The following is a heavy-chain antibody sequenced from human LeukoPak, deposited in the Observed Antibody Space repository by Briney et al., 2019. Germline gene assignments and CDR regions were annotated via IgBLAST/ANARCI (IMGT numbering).Heavy chain of an antibody. V-gene: IGHV4-39*01. CDR3: ARGIAAAGTGYFDY. D-gene: IGHD6-13*01. CDR1: GGSISSSSYY. J-gene: IGHJ4*02. CDR2: IYYSGST. Sequence: SETLSLTCTVSGGSISSSSYYWGWIRQPPGKGLEWIGSIYYSGSTYYNPSLKSRVTISVDTSKTQFSLKLSSVTAADTAVYYCARGIAAAGTGYFDYWGQGTLVTVSS.